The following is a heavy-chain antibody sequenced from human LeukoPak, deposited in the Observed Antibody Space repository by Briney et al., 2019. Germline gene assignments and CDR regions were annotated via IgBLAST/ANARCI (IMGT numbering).Heavy chain of an antibody. Sequence: GGSLRLSCAASGFTFDDYAMHWVRQAPGKGLEWVSGISWNSGSIGYADSVKGRFTISRDNAKNSLYLQMNSLRAEDTALYYCAKGPHQYSSSWYYFDYWGQGTLVTVSS. CDR3: AKGPHQYSSSWYYFDY. V-gene: IGHV3-9*01. CDR2: ISWNSGSI. D-gene: IGHD6-13*01. CDR1: GFTFDDYA. J-gene: IGHJ4*02.